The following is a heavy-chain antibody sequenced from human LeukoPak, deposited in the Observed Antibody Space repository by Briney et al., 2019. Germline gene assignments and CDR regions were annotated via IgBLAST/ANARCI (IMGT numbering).Heavy chain of an antibody. CDR2: ISASSSTI. CDR1: GFTVSSNY. D-gene: IGHD6-19*01. V-gene: IGHV3-48*04. Sequence: GGSLRLSRAASGFTVSSNYMSWVRQAPGKGLEWVSYISASSSTIYYADTVKGRFTISRDNAKNSLYLQMNSLRAEDTAVYYCARDSAGFDHWGQEPWSPSPQ. CDR3: ARDSAGFDH. J-gene: IGHJ5*02.